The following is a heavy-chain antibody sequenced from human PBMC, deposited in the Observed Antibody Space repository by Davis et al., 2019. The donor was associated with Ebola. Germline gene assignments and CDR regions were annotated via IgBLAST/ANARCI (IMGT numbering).Heavy chain of an antibody. CDR1: GFTFSDYY. Sequence: GGSLRLSCAASGFTFSDYYMSWIRQAPGKGLEWVSYISSSGSTIYYADSVKGRFTISRDNAKNSLYLQMNSLRAEDTAVYYCARGAYYDFWTGRGFPEGFDYWGQGTLVTVSS. CDR2: ISSSGSTI. D-gene: IGHD3-3*01. V-gene: IGHV3-11*04. CDR3: ARGAYYDFWTGRGFPEGFDY. J-gene: IGHJ4*02.